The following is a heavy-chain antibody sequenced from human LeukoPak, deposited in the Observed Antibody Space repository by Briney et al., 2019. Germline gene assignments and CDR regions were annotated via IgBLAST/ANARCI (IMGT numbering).Heavy chain of an antibody. V-gene: IGHV4-38-2*01. J-gene: IGHJ4*02. Sequence: SETLSLTCAVSGYSISSGYYWGWIRQPPGKGLEWIGSIYHSGSTYYNPSLKSRVTISVDTSKNQFSLKLSSVTAADTAVYYCARRGGTIFGVVIPQRWDYFDYWGQGTLVTVSS. D-gene: IGHD3-3*01. CDR2: IYHSGST. CDR3: ARRGGTIFGVVIPQRWDYFDY. CDR1: GYSISSGYY.